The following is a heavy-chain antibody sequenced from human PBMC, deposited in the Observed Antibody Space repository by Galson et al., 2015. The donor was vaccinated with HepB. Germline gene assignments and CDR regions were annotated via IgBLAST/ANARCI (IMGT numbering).Heavy chain of an antibody. V-gene: IGHV1-24*01. J-gene: IGHJ4*02. CDR3: ATEVITMVQGVYPSLGNY. D-gene: IGHD3-10*01. CDR1: GYTLTELS. Sequence: SVKVSCKVSGYTLTELSMHWVRQAPGKGLEWMGGFDPEDGETIYAQKFQGRVTMTEDTSTDTAYMELSSLRSEDTAVYYCATEVITMVQGVYPSLGNYWGQGTLVTVSS. CDR2: FDPEDGET.